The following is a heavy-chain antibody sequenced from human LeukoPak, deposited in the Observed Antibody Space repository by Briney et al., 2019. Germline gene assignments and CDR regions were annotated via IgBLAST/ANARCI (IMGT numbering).Heavy chain of an antibody. CDR3: ATSFIGSPGTLDS. D-gene: IGHD3-16*02. CDR2: ISNSGNSI. J-gene: IGHJ5*01. CDR1: GFTSIDYY. Sequence: GGSLRLSCAASGFTSIDYYLTWIRQAPGKGLEWISYISNSGNSIYQADSVKGRLTISMDNAENSVSLQMDSLRAEDTAAYYCATSFIGSPGTLDSWGRGTLVTVSS. V-gene: IGHV3-11*04.